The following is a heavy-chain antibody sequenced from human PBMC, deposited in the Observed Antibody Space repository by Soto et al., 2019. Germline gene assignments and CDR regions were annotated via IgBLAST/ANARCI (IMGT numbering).Heavy chain of an antibody. V-gene: IGHV1-8*01. Sequence: ASVKVSCKASGYPFNNYDINWVRQATGQGLEWMGRMSPNSGNTDYAQRFLGRVTMTRNTSISTAYMELSSLRSEDTAVYYCARRGYSYGFAFYYYYMDVWGKGTTVTVSS. CDR3: ARRGYSYGFAFYYYYMDV. J-gene: IGHJ6*03. CDR1: GYPFNNYD. CDR2: MSPNSGNT. D-gene: IGHD5-18*01.